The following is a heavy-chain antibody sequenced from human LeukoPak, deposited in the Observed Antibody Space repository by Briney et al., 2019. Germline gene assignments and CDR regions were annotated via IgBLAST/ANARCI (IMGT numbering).Heavy chain of an antibody. CDR2: INHSGRT. D-gene: IGHD3-9*01. J-gene: IGHJ4*02. CDR1: TASFSGYY. Sequence: PSETLSLTCAVNTASFSGYYWTWIRQPPGKGLEWIGEINHSGRTNYNPSLKSRVTISIDTSKNQFSLRLNSMTAADTAVYYCARDLPLRYFDWLLPEYYFDYWGQGTLVTVSS. V-gene: IGHV4-34*01. CDR3: ARDLPLRYFDWLLPEYYFDY.